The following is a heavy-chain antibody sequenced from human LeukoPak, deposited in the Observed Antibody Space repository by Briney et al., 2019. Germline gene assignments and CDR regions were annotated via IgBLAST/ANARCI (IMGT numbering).Heavy chain of an antibody. CDR3: AKGSKVRAGNYFDY. CDR2: ISSSSSYI. J-gene: IGHJ4*02. V-gene: IGHV3-21*04. D-gene: IGHD3-10*01. Sequence: PGGSLRLSCAASGFTFSSYSMNWVRQAPGKGLEWVSSISSSSSYIYYADSVKGRFTISRDNSKNTLYLQMNSLRAEDTAVYYCAKGSKVRAGNYFDYWGQGTLVTVSS. CDR1: GFTFSSYS.